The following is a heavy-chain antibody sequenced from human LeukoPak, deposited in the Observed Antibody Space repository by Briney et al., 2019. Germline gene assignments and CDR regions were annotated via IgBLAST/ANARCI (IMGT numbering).Heavy chain of an antibody. J-gene: IGHJ4*02. CDR1: GFSFRNYW. V-gene: IGHV3-7*04. CDR2: INQDGSKK. CDR3: ARDGQYSSSWYDFDY. D-gene: IGHD6-13*01. Sequence: GGSLRLSCEASGFSFRNYWMNWVRQAPGKGLEWVANINQDGSKKHFVGSVEGRFTISRDNAKNSLYLQMNSLRAEDTAVYYCARDGQYSSSWYDFDYWGQGTLVTVSS.